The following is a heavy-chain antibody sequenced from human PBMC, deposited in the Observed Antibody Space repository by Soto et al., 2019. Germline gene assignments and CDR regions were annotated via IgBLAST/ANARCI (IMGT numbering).Heavy chain of an antibody. D-gene: IGHD1-26*01. V-gene: IGHV2-5*02. CDR1: GFSLTTTDTG. CDR3: ARHLAVSPSTYFDS. J-gene: IGHJ4*02. CDR2: IYWDDDS. Sequence: QITLKESGPTMVKPTQTLTLTCSFSGFSLTTTDTGVAWLRQPPRKTLEWLALIYWDDDSRYNPSLKDRLTITKDTSKNQVVLTMTDMDPVDTATYPCARHLAVSPSTYFDSWGQGTLVIVSS.